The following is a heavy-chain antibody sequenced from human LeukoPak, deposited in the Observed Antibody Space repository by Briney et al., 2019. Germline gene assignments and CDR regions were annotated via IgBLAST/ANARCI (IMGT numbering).Heavy chain of an antibody. Sequence: GGSLRLSCAVSGFTVSSNYMSWVRQAPGKGLEWVSIIYSGDSTYYADSVKGRFTMSRDNSKNRLYLQMNSLRVEDTAVYYCARDRSTMVRDNAFDIWGQGTMVTVSS. CDR1: GFTVSSNY. V-gene: IGHV3-66*01. J-gene: IGHJ3*02. D-gene: IGHD3-10*01. CDR3: ARDRSTMVRDNAFDI. CDR2: IYSGDST.